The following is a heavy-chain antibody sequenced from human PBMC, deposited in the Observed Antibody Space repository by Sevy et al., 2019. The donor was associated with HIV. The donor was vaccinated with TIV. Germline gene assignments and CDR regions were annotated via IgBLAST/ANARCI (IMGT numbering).Heavy chain of an antibody. Sequence: GESLKISCKGSGYSFTSYWISWVRQMPGKGLEWMGRIDPSDSYTNYSPSFQGHVTISADKSISTAYLQWSSLKASDTAMYYCARLSGYCSSTSCYYNWFDPWGQGTLVTVSS. CDR1: GYSFTSYW. CDR2: IDPSDSYT. CDR3: ARLSGYCSSTSCYYNWFDP. J-gene: IGHJ5*02. D-gene: IGHD2-2*01. V-gene: IGHV5-10-1*01.